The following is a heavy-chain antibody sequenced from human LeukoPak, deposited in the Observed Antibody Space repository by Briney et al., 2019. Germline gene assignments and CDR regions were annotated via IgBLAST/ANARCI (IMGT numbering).Heavy chain of an antibody. CDR3: ARDAENSGSYYLDY. V-gene: IGHV1-2*06. Sequence: ASVKVSCKASGYTFTGYYMYWVRQAPGQGLEWMGRINPNSGGINYAQKFQGRVTMTRDTSISTVYMELSRLRSDDTAVYYCARDAENSGSYYLDYWGQGTLVTVSS. D-gene: IGHD1-26*01. CDR1: GYTFTGYY. J-gene: IGHJ4*02. CDR2: INPNSGGI.